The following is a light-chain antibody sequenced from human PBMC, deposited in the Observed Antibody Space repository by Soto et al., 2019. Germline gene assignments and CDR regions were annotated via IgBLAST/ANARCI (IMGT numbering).Light chain of an antibody. Sequence: QSALTQPASVSGSPGQSITISCTGTSSDVGGYNYVSWFQQHPGKAPTLIISEVSNRPSGVSNRFSGSKSGNAASLTISGLQAEDEADYFCFSFTTDWTHVFGTGTKVTVL. V-gene: IGLV2-14*01. CDR1: SSDVGGYNY. CDR3: FSFTTDWTHV. CDR2: EVS. J-gene: IGLJ1*01.